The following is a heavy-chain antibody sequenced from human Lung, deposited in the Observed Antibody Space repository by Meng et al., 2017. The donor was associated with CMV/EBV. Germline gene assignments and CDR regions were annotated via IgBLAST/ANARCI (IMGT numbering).Heavy chain of an antibody. Sequence: SXTLSLTCAVYGGSFSGYYWSWIRQPPGKGLEWIGEINHSGSTNYNPSLKSRVTISVDTSKNQFSLKLSSVTAADTAVYYCARGLQVTVWGQGNLVTGAS. J-gene: IGHJ4*02. D-gene: IGHD2-21*02. CDR2: INHSGST. CDR3: ARGLQVTV. V-gene: IGHV4-34*01. CDR1: GGSFSGYY.